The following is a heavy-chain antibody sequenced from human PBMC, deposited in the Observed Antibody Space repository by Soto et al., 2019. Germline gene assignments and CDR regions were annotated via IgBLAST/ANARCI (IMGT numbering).Heavy chain of an antibody. CDR1: GITISNYP. D-gene: IGHD3-22*01. CDR3: VKDDGGYPSTAPH. J-gene: IGHJ4*02. CDR2: ISGSGDRT. V-gene: IGHV3-23*01. Sequence: EVKLLESGGGLEQPGGSLRLSCAASGITISNYPMSWVRQAPGKGLDWVSGISGSGDRTYYADSAKGRFTISKDISKNSLSLQLDSLRVEDTAVYFCVKDDGGYPSTAPHWGQGTLVTVSS.